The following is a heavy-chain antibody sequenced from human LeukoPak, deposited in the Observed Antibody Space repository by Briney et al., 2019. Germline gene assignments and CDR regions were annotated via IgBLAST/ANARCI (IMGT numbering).Heavy chain of an antibody. V-gene: IGHV1-2*06. Sequence: ASVKVSCKXSGYTFTGYYMHWVRQSPGQGLEWMGRINPNSGGTNYAQKFQGRVTMTRDTSISTAYMELSRLRSDDTAVYYCARALKQQGSSAFDIWGQGTMVTVSS. D-gene: IGHD6-13*01. CDR2: INPNSGGT. J-gene: IGHJ3*02. CDR3: ARALKQQGSSAFDI. CDR1: GYTFTGYY.